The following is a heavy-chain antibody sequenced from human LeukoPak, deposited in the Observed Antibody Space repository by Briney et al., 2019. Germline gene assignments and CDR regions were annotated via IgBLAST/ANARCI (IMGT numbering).Heavy chain of an antibody. D-gene: IGHD2-2*01. CDR2: INRDGSST. Sequence: GGSLRLSCAASGFTFSSYWMHWVRQAPGKGLVWVSRINRDGSSTNYADSVKGRFTISRDNAKNTLHLQMNSLRAEDTAVYYCATEGVLSQGTDQWGQGTLVTVSS. V-gene: IGHV3-74*01. J-gene: IGHJ4*02. CDR1: GFTFSSYW. CDR3: ATEGVLSQGTDQ.